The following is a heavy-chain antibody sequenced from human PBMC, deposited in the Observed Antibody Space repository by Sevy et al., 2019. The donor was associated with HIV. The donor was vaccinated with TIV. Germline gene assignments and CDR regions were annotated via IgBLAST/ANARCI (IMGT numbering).Heavy chain of an antibody. Sequence: GGYLRLSCAASGFTFSSYAMSWVRQAPGKGLQWVSVISGSGGSTYYADSVKGRFTIFRDNSKNTMYLQMNSLRAEDTAVYYCARRPDFGVVIPTGVMDVWGQGTTVTVSS. CDR1: GFTFSSYA. J-gene: IGHJ6*02. CDR2: ISGSGGST. D-gene: IGHD3-3*01. V-gene: IGHV3-23*01. CDR3: ARRPDFGVVIPTGVMDV.